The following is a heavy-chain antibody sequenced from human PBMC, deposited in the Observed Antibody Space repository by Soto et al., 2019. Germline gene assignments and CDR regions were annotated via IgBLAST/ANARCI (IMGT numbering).Heavy chain of an antibody. CDR1: GFTFDDYG. V-gene: IGHV3-20*04. CDR2: INWNGGST. Sequence: EVQLVESGGGVVRPGGSLRLSCAASGFTFDDYGMSWVRQAPGKGLEWVSGINWNGGSTGYADSVKGRFTISRDNAKNSLYLQMNSLRAEDTALYYCARGYYDSYRPTHKGIDYWGQGTLVTVSS. D-gene: IGHD3-22*01. J-gene: IGHJ4*02. CDR3: ARGYYDSYRPTHKGIDY.